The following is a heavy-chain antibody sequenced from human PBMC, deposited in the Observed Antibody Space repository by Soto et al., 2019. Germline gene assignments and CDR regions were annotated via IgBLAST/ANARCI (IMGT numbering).Heavy chain of an antibody. CDR2: INHGGST. V-gene: IGHV4-34*01. CDR1: GGSFSDYH. D-gene: IGHD3-3*01. CDR3: ARVSVTIFGVVMGHYYYAMDV. Sequence: PSETLSLTCAVYGGSFSDYHWSWIRQPPGEGLEWIGEINHGGSTKYNPSLKSRVTISKDTSKKQVSLKLTSVTAADTAVYYCARVSVTIFGVVMGHYYYAMDVWGQGTTVTVSS. J-gene: IGHJ6*02.